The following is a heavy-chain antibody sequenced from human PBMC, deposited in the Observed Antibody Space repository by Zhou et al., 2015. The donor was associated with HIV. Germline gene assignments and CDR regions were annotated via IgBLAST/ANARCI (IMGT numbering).Heavy chain of an antibody. CDR3: AKDPRYGPYCSSTTCDTGYFQY. Sequence: QVQLVESGGGVVQPGRSLRLSCVASGFTFSTYGMHWVRQAPGKGLEWVAIISYDGSNKYYADSVKGRFTISRDNSKNTLSLQMNSLRAEDTAMYYCAKDPRYGPYCSSTTCDTGYFQYWGQGTLVTVSS. CDR2: ISYDGSNK. V-gene: IGHV3-30*19. D-gene: IGHD2-2*01. CDR1: GFTFSTYG. J-gene: IGHJ1*01.